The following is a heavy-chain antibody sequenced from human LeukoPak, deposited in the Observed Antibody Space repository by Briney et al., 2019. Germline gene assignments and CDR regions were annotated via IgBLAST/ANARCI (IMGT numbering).Heavy chain of an antibody. D-gene: IGHD1-26*01. CDR1: GYTFTSYA. Sequence: ASVKVSCKASGYTFTSYAMHWVRQAPGQRLEWMGWINAGNGNTKYSQEFQGRVTITRDTSASTAYMELSSLRSEDMAVYYCALSGCYGLQRALDYWGQGTLVTVSS. CDR3: ALSGCYGLQRALDY. CDR2: INAGNGNT. V-gene: IGHV1-3*03. J-gene: IGHJ4*02.